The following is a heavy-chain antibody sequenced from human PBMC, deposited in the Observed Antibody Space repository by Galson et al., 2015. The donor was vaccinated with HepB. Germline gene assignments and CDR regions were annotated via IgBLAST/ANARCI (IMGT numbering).Heavy chain of an antibody. CDR2: ISSNGGST. J-gene: IGHJ3*02. Sequence: FLRLSCAASGFIFSSYAMNWVRQAPGKGLEYVSAISSNGGSTYYANSVKGRFTISRDNSKNTLYLQMGSLRAEDMAVYYCAREVLLGGAFDIWGQGTMVTVSS. CDR1: GFIFSSYA. D-gene: IGHD3-16*01. V-gene: IGHV3-64*01. CDR3: AREVLLGGAFDI.